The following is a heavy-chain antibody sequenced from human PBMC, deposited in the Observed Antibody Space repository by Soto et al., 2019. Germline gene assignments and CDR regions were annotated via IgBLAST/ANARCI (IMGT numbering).Heavy chain of an antibody. J-gene: IGHJ3*02. V-gene: IGHV1-2*04. D-gene: IGHD6-13*01. CDR2: INPNSGGT. CDR3: ARSWYGGSTNPPGAFDI. Sequence: ASVKVSCKASGYTFTGYYMHWVRQAPGQGLEWMGWINPNSGGTNYAQKFQGWVTMTRDTSISTAYMELSRLRSDDTAVYYCARSWYGGSTNPPGAFDIWGQGTMVTVSS. CDR1: GYTFTGYY.